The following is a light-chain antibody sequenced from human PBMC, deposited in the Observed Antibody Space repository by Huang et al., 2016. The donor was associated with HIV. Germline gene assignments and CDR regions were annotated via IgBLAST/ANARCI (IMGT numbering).Light chain of an antibody. CDR2: GAT. CDR3: QQYNNWPPYT. J-gene: IGKJ2*01. Sequence: EIVMTQSPATLSVSPGERATLSCRASQRVGSDLAWYQQKTGQAPRLLMFGATSRATGIPVRCSGSGSGTEFTLTISSLQSEDFAVYYCQQYNNWPPYTFGQGTKLEIK. CDR1: QRVGSD. V-gene: IGKV3-15*01.